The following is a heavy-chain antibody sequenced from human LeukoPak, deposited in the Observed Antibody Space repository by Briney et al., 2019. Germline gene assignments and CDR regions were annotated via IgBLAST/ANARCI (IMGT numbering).Heavy chain of an antibody. CDR3: ARDWHKSLNLGYGYNWNDGVFDY. Sequence: ASVKVSCKSSGYTFTNFGINWVRQAPGQGLEWMGWISAYNGNTNYAQKFQGRVTITADKSTSTAYMELSSLRSEDTAVYYCARDWHKSLNLGYGYNWNDGVFDYWGQGTLVTVSS. D-gene: IGHD1-1*01. CDR2: ISAYNGNT. J-gene: IGHJ4*02. CDR1: GYTFTNFG. V-gene: IGHV1-18*01.